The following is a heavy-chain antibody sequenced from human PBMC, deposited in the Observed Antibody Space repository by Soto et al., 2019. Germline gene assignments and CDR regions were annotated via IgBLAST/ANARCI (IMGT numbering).Heavy chain of an antibody. CDR3: ARGGKYCTNGVCYFYGMDV. Sequence: QVQLVQSGAEVKKPGASVKVSCKASGYTFTSYGISWVRQAPGQGLVWMGWISAYNGNTNYAQKFQGRVTMTTDTSTITAYMELRSLRSDDTAVYYCARGGKYCTNGVCYFYGMDVWGQGTTVTVSS. D-gene: IGHD2-8*01. CDR1: GYTFTSYG. CDR2: ISAYNGNT. V-gene: IGHV1-18*01. J-gene: IGHJ6*02.